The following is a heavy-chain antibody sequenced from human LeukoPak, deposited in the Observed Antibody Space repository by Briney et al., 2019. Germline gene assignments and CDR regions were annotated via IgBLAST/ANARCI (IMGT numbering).Heavy chain of an antibody. J-gene: IGHJ4*02. V-gene: IGHV3-23*01. CDR3: ARYPTYSYSLDH. CDR1: GFTFSSFA. Sequence: GGSLRLSCAASGFTFSSFAMSWVRQAPGMGLEWVSTITDSGGVTYNADAVKGRFTISRDNSRNTLYLQMVSLRAEDTAVYYCARYPTYSYSLDHWGPGTLVTVSS. D-gene: IGHD5-18*01. CDR2: ITDSGGVT.